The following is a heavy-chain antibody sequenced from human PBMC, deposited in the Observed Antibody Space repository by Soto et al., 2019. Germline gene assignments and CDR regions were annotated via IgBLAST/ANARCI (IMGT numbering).Heavy chain of an antibody. CDR3: ARVRGGGPFDD. V-gene: IGHV4-31*03. D-gene: IGHD1-26*01. CDR1: GGSISSGGYY. CDR2: IYYSRST. Sequence: QVQLQESGPGLVKPSQTLSLTCTVSGGSISSGGYYWSWIRQHPGKGLEWIGYIYYSRSTYYNPSLRSRVTISVDTSKNQFSLKLSSVAAADAAVYYCARVRGGGPFDDWSQGTLVTVSS. J-gene: IGHJ4*02.